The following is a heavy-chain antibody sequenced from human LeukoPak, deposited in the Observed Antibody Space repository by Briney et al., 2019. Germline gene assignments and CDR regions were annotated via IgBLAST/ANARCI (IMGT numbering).Heavy chain of an antibody. CDR1: GFTFSSYA. V-gene: IGHV3-23*01. Sequence: GGSLRLSCAASGFTFSSYAMSWVRQAPGKGLEWVSAISGSGGSTYYADSVKGRFTISRDNSKNTLYPQMNSLRAEDTAVYYCAKDLNYYDSSGPFDYWGQGTLVTVSS. J-gene: IGHJ4*02. CDR3: AKDLNYYDSSGPFDY. D-gene: IGHD3-22*01. CDR2: ISGSGGST.